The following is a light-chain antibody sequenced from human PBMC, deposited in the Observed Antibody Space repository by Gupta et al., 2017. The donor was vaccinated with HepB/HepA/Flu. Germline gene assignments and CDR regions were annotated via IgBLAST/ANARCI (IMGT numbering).Light chain of an antibody. Sequence: EIVMTQSPDTLSVSPGERATLSCRASQRISSNLAWYQKKPGQAPRLLMYGASNRATGIPDRFSGSGSGTEFTLTSSSRQSEDFAVYYWQQDNNLITFGGGTKVEIK. CDR3: QQDNNLIT. CDR2: GAS. CDR1: QRISSN. J-gene: IGKJ4*01. V-gene: IGKV3-15*01.